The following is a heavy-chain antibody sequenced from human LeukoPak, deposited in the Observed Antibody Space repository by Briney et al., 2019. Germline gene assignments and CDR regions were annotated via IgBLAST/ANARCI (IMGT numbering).Heavy chain of an antibody. CDR1: GFTFKDYW. CDR2: IKHDGSDK. J-gene: IGHJ4*02. Sequence: GGSLRLSCVGSGFTFKDYWMSWVRQAPGKGLEWVAFIKHDGSDKSYVDSVRGRFTISRDNAKNSLYLQMNNLRADDTAVHYCHQPVTLPDWGQGTLVTVSS. D-gene: IGHD2-2*01. CDR3: HQPVTLPD. V-gene: IGHV3-7*01.